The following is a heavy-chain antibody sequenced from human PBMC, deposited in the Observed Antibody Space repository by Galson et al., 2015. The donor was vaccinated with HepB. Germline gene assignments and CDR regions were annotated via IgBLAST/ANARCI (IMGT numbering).Heavy chain of an antibody. CDR3: ARVGITMVRGENYYYYGMDV. CDR2: ISAYNGNT. Sequence: SCKASGYTFTSYGISWVRQAPGQGLEWIGWISAYNGNTNYAQKLQGRVTMTTDTSTSTAYTELRSLRSDDTAVYYCARVGITMVRGENYYYYGMDVWGQGTTVTVSS. CDR1: GYTFTSYG. J-gene: IGHJ6*02. D-gene: IGHD3-10*01. V-gene: IGHV1-18*04.